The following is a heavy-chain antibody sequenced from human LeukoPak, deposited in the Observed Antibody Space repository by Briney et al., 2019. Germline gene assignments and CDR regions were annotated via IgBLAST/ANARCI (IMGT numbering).Heavy chain of an antibody. CDR2: IKQDGSEK. J-gene: IGHJ3*02. Sequence: GGSLRLSCAASGFTFSSDWMSWVRPAPGKGLEWVANIKQDGSEKYYVDSVKGGFTISRDNPKNSLYLQMNSLRAEDTAVYYCARDRCSSTSCLVDAFDIWGQGTMVTVSS. CDR1: GFTFSSDW. V-gene: IGHV3-7*01. D-gene: IGHD2-2*01. CDR3: ARDRCSSTSCLVDAFDI.